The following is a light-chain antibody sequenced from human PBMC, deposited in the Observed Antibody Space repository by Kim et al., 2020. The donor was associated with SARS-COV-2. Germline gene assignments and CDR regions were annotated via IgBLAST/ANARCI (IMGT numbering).Light chain of an antibody. CDR3: QQYFSSPYT. CDR1: LSVLSSSNNKNF. J-gene: IGKJ2*01. CDR2: CAS. Sequence: ATIICQSSLSVLSSSNNKNFLACYQQKPAHPPKVLLYCASTRDSGVPALFSGSCSATDFTLTISSLQAEDVAVYFCQQYFSSPYTFGQGTKLEL. V-gene: IGKV4-1*01.